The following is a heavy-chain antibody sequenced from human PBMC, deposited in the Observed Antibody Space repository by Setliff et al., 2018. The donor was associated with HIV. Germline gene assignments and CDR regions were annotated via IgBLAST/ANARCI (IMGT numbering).Heavy chain of an antibody. CDR3: AKEEGSYYNFWSGYYPYYYYYYMDV. CDR1: GFTFRDYG. CDR2: IWYDGSNI. D-gene: IGHD3-3*01. Sequence: PGGSLRLSCVASGFTFRDYGMHWVRQAPGKGLEWLAIIWYDGSNINYADSVKGRFTISRDNSKNTLYLQMNSLRAEDTAAYYCAKEEGSYYNFWSGYYPYYYYYYMDVWGKGTTVTVSS. V-gene: IGHV3-33*06. J-gene: IGHJ6*03.